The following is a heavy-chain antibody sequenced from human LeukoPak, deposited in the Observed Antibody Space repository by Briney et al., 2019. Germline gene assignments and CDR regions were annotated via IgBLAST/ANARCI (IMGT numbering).Heavy chain of an antibody. Sequence: SETLSLTCAVYGGSFSGYYWSWIRQPPGKGLEWIGEINHSGSTNYNPSLKSRVTISVDTSKNQFSLKLSSVTAADTAVYYCASRSRARSYYYYGMDVWGQGTTATVSS. V-gene: IGHV4-34*01. CDR1: GGSFSGYY. CDR3: ASRSRARSYYYYGMDV. J-gene: IGHJ6*02. D-gene: IGHD3-10*01. CDR2: INHSGST.